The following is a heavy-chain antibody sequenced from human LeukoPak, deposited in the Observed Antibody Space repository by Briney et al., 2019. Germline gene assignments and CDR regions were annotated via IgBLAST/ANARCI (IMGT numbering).Heavy chain of an antibody. CDR1: GYTLTDYY. D-gene: IGHD3-16*01. V-gene: IGHV1-2*02. CDR2: INPNDGGT. Sequence: GASVKVSCKASGYTLTDYYIHWLRQAPGQGPEWVGWINPNDGGTKYAQKFQGRVSMTRDTSINTAYMELTRLTSDDTAVYYCARDGGLDCLGQGTQLTVSS. CDR3: ARDGGLDC. J-gene: IGHJ4*02.